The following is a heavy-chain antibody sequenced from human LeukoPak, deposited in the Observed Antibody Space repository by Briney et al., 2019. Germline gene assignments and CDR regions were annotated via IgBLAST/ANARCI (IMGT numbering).Heavy chain of an antibody. CDR1: GGSISSGGYY. J-gene: IGHJ4*02. CDR3: ARSWQSSSGWLPVGIDY. Sequence: TSQTLSLTCTVSGGSISSGGYYWSWIRQHPGKGLEWIGYICYSGSTYYNPSLKSRVTISVDTSKNQFSLKLSSVTAADTAVYYCARSWQSSSGWLPVGIDYWGQGTLVTVSS. CDR2: ICYSGST. D-gene: IGHD6-19*01. V-gene: IGHV4-31*03.